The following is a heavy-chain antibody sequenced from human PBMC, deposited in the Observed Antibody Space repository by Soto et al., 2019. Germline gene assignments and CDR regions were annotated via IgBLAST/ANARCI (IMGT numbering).Heavy chain of an antibody. J-gene: IGHJ4*02. V-gene: IGHV3-48*03. Sequence: PGGSLRLSCAASRFTFSTYEMNWVRQAPGKGLEWVSYISSSGSTVYYADSVKGRFTISRDNTRNSLYLQMNSLRDEDTALYYWVRDCSTNLCNRGATRTLDYWGQGTLVTVSS. D-gene: IGHD5-12*01. CDR2: ISSSGSTV. CDR3: VRDCSTNLCNRGATRTLDY. CDR1: RFTFSTYE.